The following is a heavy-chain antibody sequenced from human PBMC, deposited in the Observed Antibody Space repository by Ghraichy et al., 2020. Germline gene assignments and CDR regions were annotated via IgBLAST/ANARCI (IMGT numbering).Heavy chain of an antibody. CDR1: GGSISSSSYY. Sequence: SETLSLTCTVSGGSISSSSYYWGWIRQPPGKGLEWIGSIYYSGSTYYNPSLKSRVTISVDTSKNQFSLKLSSVTAADTAVYYCASQSSQQLVVDYWGQGTLVTVSS. CDR2: IYYSGST. J-gene: IGHJ4*02. CDR3: ASQSSQQLVVDY. V-gene: IGHV4-39*01. D-gene: IGHD6-13*01.